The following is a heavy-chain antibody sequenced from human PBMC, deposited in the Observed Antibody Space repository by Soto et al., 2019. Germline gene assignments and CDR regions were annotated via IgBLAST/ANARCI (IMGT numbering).Heavy chain of an antibody. D-gene: IGHD6-19*01. CDR2: IYYSGST. CDR1: GGSISSGGYY. V-gene: IGHV4-31*03. J-gene: IGHJ5*02. Sequence: LSLTCTVSGGSISSGGYYWSWIRQHPGKGLEWIGYIYYSGSTYYNPSLKSRVTISVDTSKNQFSLKLSSVTAADTAVYYCARDQISGWYNWFDPWGQGTLVTVSS. CDR3: ARDQISGWYNWFDP.